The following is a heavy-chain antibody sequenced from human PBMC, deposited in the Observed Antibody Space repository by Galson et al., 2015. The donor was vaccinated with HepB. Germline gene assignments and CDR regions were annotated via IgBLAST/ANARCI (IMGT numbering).Heavy chain of an antibody. V-gene: IGHV1-2*06. CDR1: GYTFTGYY. CDR2: INPNSGGT. Sequence: SVKVPCKASGYTFTGYYMHWVRQAPGQGLEWMGRINPNSGGTNYAQKFQGRVTMTRDTSISTAYMELSRLRSDDTAVYYCARDRSSGWYLAFDIWGQGTMVTVSS. J-gene: IGHJ3*02. D-gene: IGHD6-19*01. CDR3: ARDRSSGWYLAFDI.